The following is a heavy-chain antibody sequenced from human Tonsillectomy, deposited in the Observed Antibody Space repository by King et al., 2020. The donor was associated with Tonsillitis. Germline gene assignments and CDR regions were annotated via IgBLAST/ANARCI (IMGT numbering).Heavy chain of an antibody. CDR2: ISSSSMYM. D-gene: IGHD3-3*01. V-gene: IGHV3-21*01. Sequence: VQLVEESGGGLVKPGGSLRLSCAASGFTFSSYTMNWVRQAPGKGLEWVSSISSSSMYMYYADSVKGRFTISRDNAKNSLHLQMNSLRADDTAVYYCARVLDFWSDYTASGRPYYMDVWAKGTTVTVSS. J-gene: IGHJ6*03. CDR1: GFTFSSYT. CDR3: ARVLDFWSDYTASGRPYYMDV.